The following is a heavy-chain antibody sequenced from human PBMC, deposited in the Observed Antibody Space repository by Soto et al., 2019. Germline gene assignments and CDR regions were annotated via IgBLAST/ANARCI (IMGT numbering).Heavy chain of an antibody. V-gene: IGHV3-48*03. J-gene: IGHJ3*02. CDR2: ISSSGSTI. Sequence: PGGSLRLSCAASGFTFSSYAMNWVRQRPGKGLEWVSYISSSGSTIYYADSVKGRFTISRDNAKNSMYLRMNSLRAEDTAVYYCARGPLRGRYALDIWGQGTMVTVSS. D-gene: IGHD3-16*01. CDR3: ARGPLRGRYALDI. CDR1: GFTFSSYA.